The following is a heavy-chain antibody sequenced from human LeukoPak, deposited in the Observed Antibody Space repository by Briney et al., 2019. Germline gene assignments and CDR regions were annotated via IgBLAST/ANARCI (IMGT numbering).Heavy chain of an antibody. Sequence: SETLSLTCTVSGGSITSYYWSWIRQPPGKGLEWIGFIYYSGSTNYNPSLKSRVTISVDTSKNQCSLKLSSVTAADTAVYYCTRGAGWLIDYWGQGILVTVSS. CDR1: GGSITSYY. V-gene: IGHV4-59*01. CDR2: IYYSGST. J-gene: IGHJ4*02. CDR3: TRGAGWLIDY. D-gene: IGHD3-16*01.